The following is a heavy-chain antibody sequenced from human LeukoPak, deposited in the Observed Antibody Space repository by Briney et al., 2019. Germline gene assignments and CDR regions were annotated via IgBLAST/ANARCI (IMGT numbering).Heavy chain of an antibody. CDR3: ARGGGDYVGWFDP. CDR1: TAGSITSYH. V-gene: IGHV4-4*07. Sequence: PSQTLSLTCSVSTAGSITSYHWNWIRQSAGEGLEWIGRADTTGNTKYNPSLKSRVIISVDKSNKQFSLKLTSVTAADTAVYYCARGGGDYVGWFDPWGQGTLVIVSS. J-gene: IGHJ5*02. D-gene: IGHD4-17*01. CDR2: ADTTGNT.